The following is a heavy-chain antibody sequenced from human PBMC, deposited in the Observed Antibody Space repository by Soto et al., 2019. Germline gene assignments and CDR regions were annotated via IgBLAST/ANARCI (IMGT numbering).Heavy chain of an antibody. CDR1: GFTVSNNY. J-gene: IGHJ6*02. D-gene: IGHD4-17*01. Sequence: PGGSLRLSCAASGFTVSNNYMSWVRQAPGKGLEWVSVIYSGGSTYYADSVKGRFTISRDNAKNSLYLQMNSLRAEDTAVYYCARDGSTVTTNYHYAMDVWGQGTTVTVSS. CDR3: ARDGSTVTTNYHYAMDV. CDR2: IYSGGST. V-gene: IGHV3-53*01.